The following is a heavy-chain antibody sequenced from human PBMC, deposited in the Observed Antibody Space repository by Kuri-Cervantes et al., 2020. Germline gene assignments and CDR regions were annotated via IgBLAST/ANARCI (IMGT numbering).Heavy chain of an antibody. CDR2: IYYSGST. D-gene: IGHD3-22*01. CDR1: GGSISSGGYY. Sequence: SCTVSGGSISSGGYYWSWIRQHPGKGLEWIGYIYYSGSTYYNPSLKSRVTISVDTSRNQFSLKLSSVTAADTAVYYCANYYYDSSGYSTSFWGQGTMVTVSS. CDR3: ANYYYDSSGYSTSF. V-gene: IGHV4-31*02. J-gene: IGHJ3*01.